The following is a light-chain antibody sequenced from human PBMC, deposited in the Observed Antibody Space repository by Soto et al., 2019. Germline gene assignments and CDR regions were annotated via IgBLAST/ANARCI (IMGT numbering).Light chain of an antibody. Sequence: EIVMTQSPATLSVSPGERATLSCRASQSVSTSVAWYQQKPGQAPKLLIYGASTRATGIPARFSGSGSVTEFSLSISGLQSEDFAVYSCQQYNNWPLTFGGGTKVEIK. V-gene: IGKV3-15*01. CDR1: QSVSTS. CDR2: GAS. J-gene: IGKJ4*01. CDR3: QQYNNWPLT.